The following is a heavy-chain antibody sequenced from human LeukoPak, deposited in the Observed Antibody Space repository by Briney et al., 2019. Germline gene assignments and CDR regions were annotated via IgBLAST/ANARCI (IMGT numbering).Heavy chain of an antibody. Sequence: GGSLRLSCAASGFTFSSYSMNWVRQAPGKGLEWVSSISSSRSYIYYADSVKGRFTISRDNAKNSLYLQMNSLRAEDTAVYYCARDVTMVRGVSLWGQGTLVTVSS. CDR3: ARDVTMVRGVSL. CDR2: ISSSRSYI. CDR1: GFTFSSYS. J-gene: IGHJ4*02. V-gene: IGHV3-21*01. D-gene: IGHD3-10*01.